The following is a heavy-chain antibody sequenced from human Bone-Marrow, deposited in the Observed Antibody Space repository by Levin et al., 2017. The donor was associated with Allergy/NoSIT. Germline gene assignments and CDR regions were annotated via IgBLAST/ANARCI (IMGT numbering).Heavy chain of an antibody. CDR3: VKHAHYYESSGPADPAC. J-gene: IGHJ4*02. D-gene: IGHD3-22*01. Sequence: GESLKISCAASGFTFSKFGMHWVRQAPGKGLQWVAVISHDGGREYYADSVKGRFTVSRDNSENTLFLQMNSLRAEDTAVYYCVKHAHYYESSGPADPACWGRGTLVIVSS. CDR2: ISHDGGRE. V-gene: IGHV3-30*18. CDR1: GFTFSKFG.